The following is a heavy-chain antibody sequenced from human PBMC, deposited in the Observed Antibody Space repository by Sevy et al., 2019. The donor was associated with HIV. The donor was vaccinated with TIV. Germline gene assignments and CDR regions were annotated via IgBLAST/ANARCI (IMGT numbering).Heavy chain of an antibody. CDR2: ISYDGSNE. CDR1: GFTFSNYG. Sequence: GGSLRLSCTASGFTFSNYGMHWVRQAPGRGLEWVAVISYDGSNEYYRDSVRGRFTISRDNSKNTLFMQMNSLRPEDTAVYYCAQDPAYNTQWLRNFFDPWGQGTLVTVSS. V-gene: IGHV3-30*18. J-gene: IGHJ5*02. D-gene: IGHD6-19*01. CDR3: AQDPAYNTQWLRNFFDP.